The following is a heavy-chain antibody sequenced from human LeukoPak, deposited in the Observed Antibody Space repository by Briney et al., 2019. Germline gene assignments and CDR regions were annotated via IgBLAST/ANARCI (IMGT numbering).Heavy chain of an antibody. CDR1: GGSISSGGYY. CDR3: ARPADHDSSGYDAFDI. J-gene: IGHJ3*02. D-gene: IGHD3-22*01. V-gene: IGHV4-31*03. Sequence: SQTLSLTCTVSGGSISSGGYYWSWIRQHPGKGLEWIGYIYYSGSTYYNPSLKSRVTISVDTSKNQFSLKLSSVTAADTAVYYCARPADHDSSGYDAFDIWGQGTMVTVSS. CDR2: IYYSGST.